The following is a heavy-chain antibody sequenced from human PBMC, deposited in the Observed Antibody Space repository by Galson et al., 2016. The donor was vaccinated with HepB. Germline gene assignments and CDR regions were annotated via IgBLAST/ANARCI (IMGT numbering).Heavy chain of an antibody. D-gene: IGHD6-13*01. CDR2: ISSSGTHT. Sequence: SLRLSCAASGFTFSDFYMTWIRLAPGKGLEWVSYISSSGTHTPYADSVRGRFTISRDNAKNSLYLEMNSLRAEDTAVYFCARVFETTAAGTYDYWGQGTLVPVSS. CDR3: ARVFETTAAGTYDY. V-gene: IGHV3-11*06. J-gene: IGHJ4*02. CDR1: GFTFSDFY.